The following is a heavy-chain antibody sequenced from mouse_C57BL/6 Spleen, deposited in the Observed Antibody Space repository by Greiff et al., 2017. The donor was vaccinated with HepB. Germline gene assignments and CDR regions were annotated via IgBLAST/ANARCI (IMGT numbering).Heavy chain of an antibody. V-gene: IGHV1-54*01. CDR2: INPGSGGT. D-gene: IGHD1-1*01. CDR1: GYAFTNYL. J-gene: IGHJ4*01. Sequence: QVQLQQSGAELVRPGTSVKVSCKASGYAFTNYLIEWVKQRPGQGLEWIGVINPGSGGTNYNEKFKGKATLTADKSSSTAYMQLSSLTSEDSAVYFCELRDYYAMDYWGQGTSVTVSS. CDR3: ELRDYYAMDY.